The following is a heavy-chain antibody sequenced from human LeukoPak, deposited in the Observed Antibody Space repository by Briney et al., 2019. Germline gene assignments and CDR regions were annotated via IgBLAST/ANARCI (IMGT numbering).Heavy chain of an antibody. J-gene: IGHJ4*02. V-gene: IGHV4-39*01. CDR1: GGSISSVSNS. CDR3: AQYSSGWSFDY. Sequence: SETLSLTCTVSGGSISSVSNSWGWIRQPPGKGLEWIGSIYQSGSTYYNPPLKSRVTISVDTSKNQISLKLTSVTAADTAVYYCAQYSSGWSFDYWGQGTLVTVSS. D-gene: IGHD6-19*01. CDR2: IYQSGST.